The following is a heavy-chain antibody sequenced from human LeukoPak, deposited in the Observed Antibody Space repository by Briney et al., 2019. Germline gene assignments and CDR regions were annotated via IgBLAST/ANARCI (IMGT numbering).Heavy chain of an antibody. CDR3: ARKGPGAYYDILTGLTDAFDI. D-gene: IGHD3-9*01. J-gene: IGHJ3*02. CDR2: IYPGDSDA. Sequence: GESLKISCKGSGYSFTSYWIGWVRQMPGKGLECMGIIYPGDSDARYSPSFQGQVTISADKSISTAYLQWSSLKASDTAMYYCARKGPGAYYDILTGLTDAFDIWGQGTMVTVSS. V-gene: IGHV5-51*01. CDR1: GYSFTSYW.